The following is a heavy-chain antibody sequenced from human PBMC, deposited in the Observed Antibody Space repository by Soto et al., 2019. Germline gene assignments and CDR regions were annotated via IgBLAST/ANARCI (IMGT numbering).Heavy chain of an antibody. D-gene: IGHD2-15*01. CDR1: RFSFSDYG. V-gene: IGHV3-30*02. CDR2: VRDDGSAT. Sequence: QVQLVESGGGVVQPGGSRRLSCEASRFSFSDYGMHWVRQAPGKGLEWVALVRDDGSATYYSDSVKGRFAISRDNSKNTLYLQMNRLRAEDTAVYYCATSTLTDAFDIWGQGTMVSVS. J-gene: IGHJ3*02. CDR3: ATSTLTDAFDI.